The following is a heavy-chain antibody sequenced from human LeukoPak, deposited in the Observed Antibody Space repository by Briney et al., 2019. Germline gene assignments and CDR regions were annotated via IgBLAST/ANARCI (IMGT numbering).Heavy chain of an antibody. CDR1: GFSFSVYS. V-gene: IGHV3-69-1*01. J-gene: IGHJ4*02. CDR3: ARDFGAYVDATLGYVGRFDS. Sequence: GGSLRLSCAASGFSFSVYSMNWVRQAPGKGLEWVSSISSRSYTDYADSVRGRFTISRDNAKNSLFLQMNSLRAEDTAVYYCARDFGAYVDATLGYVGRFDSWGQGTLVTVSS. D-gene: IGHD5-18*01. CDR2: ISSRSYT.